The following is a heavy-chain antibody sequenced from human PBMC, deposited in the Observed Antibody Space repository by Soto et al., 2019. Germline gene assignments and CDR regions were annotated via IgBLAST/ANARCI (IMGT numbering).Heavy chain of an antibody. CDR1: GGSISSSSYY. J-gene: IGHJ4*02. CDR2: IYYSGST. D-gene: IGHD3-9*01. Sequence: QLQLQESGPGLVKPSETLSLTCTVSGGSISSSSYYWGWIRQPPGKGLEWIGSIYYSGSTYYNPSLKSRVPIPVDTSKNQFSLKLSSVTAADTAVYYCARQSYYDILTGYVDYWGQGTLVTVSS. CDR3: ARQSYYDILTGYVDY. V-gene: IGHV4-39*01.